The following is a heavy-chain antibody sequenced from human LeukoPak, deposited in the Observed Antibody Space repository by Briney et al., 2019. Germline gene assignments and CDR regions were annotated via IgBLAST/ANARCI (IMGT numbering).Heavy chain of an antibody. D-gene: IGHD3-9*01. J-gene: IGHJ4*02. CDR3: TRAALMDYDILTGYYPYYFDY. Sequence: SWVRQTPGKGLEWVGFIRSKAYGGTTEYAASVKGRFTISRDDSKSIAYLQMNSLKTEDTAVYYCTRAALMDYDILTGYYPYYFDYWGQGTLVTVSS. V-gene: IGHV3-49*02. CDR2: IRSKAYGGTT.